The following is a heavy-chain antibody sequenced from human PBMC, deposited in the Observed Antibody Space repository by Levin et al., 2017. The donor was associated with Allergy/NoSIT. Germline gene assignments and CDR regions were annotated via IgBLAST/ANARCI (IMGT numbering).Heavy chain of an antibody. Sequence: GGSLRLSCAASGFIFSGFGMHWVRQAPGKGLEWVSVIYSGGSTYYADSVKGRFTISRDNSKNTLYLQMNSLRAEDTAVYYCARDGKLGYCSGGSCWDYWGQGTLVTVSS. V-gene: IGHV3-53*01. CDR1: GFIFSGFG. D-gene: IGHD2-15*01. J-gene: IGHJ4*02. CDR3: ARDGKLGYCSGGSCWDY. CDR2: IYSGGST.